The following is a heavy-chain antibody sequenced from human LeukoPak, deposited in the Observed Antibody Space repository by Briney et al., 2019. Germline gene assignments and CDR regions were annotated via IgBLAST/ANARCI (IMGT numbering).Heavy chain of an antibody. Sequence: SCKASGYTFTSYDINWVRQAPGKGLEWVSSISSSSSYIYYADSVKGRFTISRDNAKNSLYLQMNSLRAEDTAAYYCARVSSYYDFWSGSNTNWFDPWGQGTLVTVSS. CDR2: ISSSSSYI. CDR3: ARVSSYYDFWSGSNTNWFDP. J-gene: IGHJ5*02. CDR1: GYTFTSYD. D-gene: IGHD3-3*01. V-gene: IGHV3-21*01.